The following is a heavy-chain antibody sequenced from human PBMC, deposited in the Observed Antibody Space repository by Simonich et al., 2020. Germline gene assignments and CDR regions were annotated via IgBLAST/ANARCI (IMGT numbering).Heavy chain of an antibody. Sequence: QVQLVQSGAEVKKPGSSVKVSCKASGGTFSSYAISWVRQAPGQGLEWMGRITPTVGIANYAQKSQGRVTITADKSTSTAYRELSSLRSEDTAVYYCARTNTMRELDTMVRGVDYFDYWGQGTLVTVSS. CDR2: ITPTVGIA. CDR1: GGTFSSYA. J-gene: IGHJ4*02. V-gene: IGHV1-69*09. D-gene: IGHD3-10*01. CDR3: ARTNTMRELDTMVRGVDYFDY.